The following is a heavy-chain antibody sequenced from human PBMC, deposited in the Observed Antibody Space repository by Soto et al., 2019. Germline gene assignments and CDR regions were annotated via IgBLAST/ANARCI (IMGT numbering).Heavy chain of an antibody. V-gene: IGHV3-49*05. D-gene: IGHD2-21*02. CDR2: IRSKAYGGTT. J-gene: IGHJ6*02. CDR1: GFTFGDYA. CDR3: TRDRRFCGGDCYDAYYYGMDV. Sequence: EVPLVESGGGLVKPGRSLRLSCTASGFTFGDYAMSWFRQAPGKGLEWVGFIRSKAYGGTTEYAASVKGRFTISRDDSKSIAYLQMNSLKTEDTAVYYCTRDRRFCGGDCYDAYYYGMDVWGQGTTVTVSS.